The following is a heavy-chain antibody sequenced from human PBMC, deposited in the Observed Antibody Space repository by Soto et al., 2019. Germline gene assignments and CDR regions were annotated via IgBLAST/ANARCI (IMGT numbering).Heavy chain of an antibody. J-gene: IGHJ4*02. CDR1: GFTFTRHA. D-gene: IGHD3-16*01. V-gene: IGHV3-23*01. CDR2: ISGSGGAT. Sequence: GGSLRLSCAASGFTFTRHAMSWVRQGPGKGLEWVSAISGSGGATFYADSVKGRFTISRDNSKNTLYLQVDSLRAEDTAVYYCAKGHLDYGDYPVSWGQGTLVTVSS. CDR3: AKGHLDYGDYPVS.